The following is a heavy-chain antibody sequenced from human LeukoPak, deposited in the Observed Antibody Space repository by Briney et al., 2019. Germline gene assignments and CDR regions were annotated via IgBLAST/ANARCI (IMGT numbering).Heavy chain of an antibody. D-gene: IGHD3-9*01. CDR3: AKSRDDGTGYYYDY. V-gene: IGHV3-9*01. CDR2: ISRNSYNI. Sequence: PGRSLRLSCEASGFSFDDYAMHWVRQAPGKGLEWVAGISRNSYNIAYGESVKGRFTISRDNAKKSLSLQMNSLGTEDTAFYYCAKSRDDGTGYYYDYWGQGVLVTVAS. J-gene: IGHJ4*02. CDR1: GFSFDDYA.